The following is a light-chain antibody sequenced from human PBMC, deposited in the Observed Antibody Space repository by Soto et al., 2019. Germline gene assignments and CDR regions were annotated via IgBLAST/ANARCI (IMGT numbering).Light chain of an antibody. J-gene: IGKJ5*01. Sequence: EIVLPQSPATLSLSPGERATLSFRASQSVSSYLAWYQQKPGQAPRLLIYDASNRATGIPARFSGSGSGTDFTLTISSLEPEDFAVYYCQQRSNWITFGQGTRLEI. CDR3: QQRSNWIT. CDR1: QSVSSY. V-gene: IGKV3-11*01. CDR2: DAS.